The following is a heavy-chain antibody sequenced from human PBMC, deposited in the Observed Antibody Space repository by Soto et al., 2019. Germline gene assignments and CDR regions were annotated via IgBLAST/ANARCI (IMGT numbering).Heavy chain of an antibody. J-gene: IGHJ4*02. CDR1: GGSVTSDEDY. CDR3: AAESGTTYGYFDH. V-gene: IGHV4-30-4*01. Sequence: SETLSLTCTVSGGSVTSDEDYWTWIRQSPGKGLEWIGYISNSGSTGYNPSLKTRLSMSVDRSKNQFTLRLTSVTAADTAVYFCAAESGTTYGYFDHWGQGTQVTVSS. CDR2: ISNSGST. D-gene: IGHD1-26*01.